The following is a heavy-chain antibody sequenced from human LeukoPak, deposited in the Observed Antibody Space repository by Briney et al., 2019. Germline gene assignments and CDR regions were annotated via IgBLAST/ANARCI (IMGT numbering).Heavy chain of an antibody. J-gene: IGHJ6*03. D-gene: IGHD3/OR15-3a*01. V-gene: IGHV3-30*02. CDR3: ATYISQWFFEPYFFYMDV. Sequence: GGSLRLSCAASGFTFSSYGMHWVRRAPGKGLEWVSLIHHDGTNKYYADSVKGRFTVSRDNSKNTLFLQMGSLRADDTAVYYCATYISQWFFEPYFFYMDVWGKGTTVTVSS. CDR1: GFTFSSYG. CDR2: IHHDGTNK.